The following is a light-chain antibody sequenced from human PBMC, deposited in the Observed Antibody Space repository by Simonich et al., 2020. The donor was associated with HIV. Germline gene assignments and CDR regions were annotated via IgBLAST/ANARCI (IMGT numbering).Light chain of an antibody. J-gene: IGKJ5*01. Sequence: EIVMTQSPATLSVSPGERATLSCRTSQSVAINLAWYQQKPGQAPRLLIYDASKRATGIPARFSGSGSGTDFTLTISSLESEDFAVYYCQQRSNWITFGQGTRLEIK. CDR1: QSVAIN. CDR3: QQRSNWIT. V-gene: IGKV3-11*01. CDR2: DAS.